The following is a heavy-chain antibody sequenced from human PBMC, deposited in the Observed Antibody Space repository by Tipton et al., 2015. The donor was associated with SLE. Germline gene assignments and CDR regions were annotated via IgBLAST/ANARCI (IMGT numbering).Heavy chain of an antibody. Sequence: TLSLTCTVSGGSISSSSYYWSWIRQPPGRGLEWIGEINHSGSTNYNPSLKSRVTISVDTSKNQFSLKLSSVTAADTAVYYCARAADMDVWGQGTTVTVSS. J-gene: IGHJ6*02. CDR3: ARAADMDV. V-gene: IGHV4-39*07. CDR1: GGSISSSSYY. CDR2: INHSGST.